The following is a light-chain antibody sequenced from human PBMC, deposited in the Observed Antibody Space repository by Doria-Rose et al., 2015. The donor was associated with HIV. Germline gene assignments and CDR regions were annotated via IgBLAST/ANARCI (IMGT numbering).Light chain of an antibody. Sequence: DIRVTQSPESLGMSLGERATLHCKSNQRHLYTSEHYLAWYQQTPGQPPKLLIYWASTRQSGVPARLSGSGSGTGFTLTISSLEAEDVAVYYCQQYYDTPSFGPGTTVDIK. J-gene: IGKJ3*01. CDR3: QQYYDTPS. CDR2: WAS. CDR1: QRHLYTSEHY. V-gene: IGKV4-1*01.